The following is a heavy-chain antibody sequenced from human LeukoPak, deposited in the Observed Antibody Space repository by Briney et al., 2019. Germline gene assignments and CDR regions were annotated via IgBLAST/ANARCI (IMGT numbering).Heavy chain of an antibody. CDR1: GYSFTSYW. CDR3: ARLSADDYDLWSGYLNAFDI. CDR2: IYPGDSDT. D-gene: IGHD3-3*01. V-gene: IGHV5-51*01. J-gene: IGHJ3*02. Sequence: GESLKISCKGSGYSFTSYWIGWVRQMPGKGLEWMGIIYPGDSDTRYSPSFQGQVTISADKSISTAYLQWSSLKASDTAMYYCARLSADDYDLWSGYLNAFDIWGQGTMVTVSS.